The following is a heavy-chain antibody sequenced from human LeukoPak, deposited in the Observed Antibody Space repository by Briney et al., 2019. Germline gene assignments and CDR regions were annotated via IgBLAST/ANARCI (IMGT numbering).Heavy chain of an antibody. CDR2: TGSSGAIR. D-gene: IGHD6-19*01. J-gene: IGHJ4*02. CDR3: ALLAVASDFDY. Sequence: PGGSLRLSCAVSGFPFSVYEMNWVRQAPGKGLEWVSNTGSSGAIRHYADSVKGRFSISRDNAENSLFLQMNSLRVEDTGIYYCALLAVASDFDYWGQGALVTVSS. CDR1: GFPFSVYE. V-gene: IGHV3-48*03.